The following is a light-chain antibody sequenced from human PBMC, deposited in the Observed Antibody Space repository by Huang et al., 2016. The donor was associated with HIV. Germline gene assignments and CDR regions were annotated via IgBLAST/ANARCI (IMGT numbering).Light chain of an antibody. CDR3: QQRGAWPLT. J-gene: IGKJ4*01. CDR1: QNINNN. Sequence: DIVLTQSPATLSLSPGQRATLSCRASQNINNNLVWYQQKPGQAPRLLIYGSFNRATGIPARFSGSGSGTDFTLTINTLEPEDFAVYYCQQRGAWPLTFGGGTKVEIK. V-gene: IGKV3-11*01. CDR2: GSF.